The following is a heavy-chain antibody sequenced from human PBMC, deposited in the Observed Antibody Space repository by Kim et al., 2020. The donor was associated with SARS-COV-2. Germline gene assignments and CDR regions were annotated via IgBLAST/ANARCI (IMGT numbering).Heavy chain of an antibody. CDR2: INAGNGNT. V-gene: IGHV1-3*01. CDR3: GRDAGCSSTSCGFDY. Sequence: ASVKVSCKTSGYTFTSYTIHWVRQAPGQRPEWMGWINAGNGNTKYSQNLQGRVTITRDTSASTAYMELSSLRSEDTAVYYCGRDAGCSSTSCGFDYWGQGTLVTVSS. CDR1: GYTFTSYT. D-gene: IGHD2-2*01. J-gene: IGHJ4*02.